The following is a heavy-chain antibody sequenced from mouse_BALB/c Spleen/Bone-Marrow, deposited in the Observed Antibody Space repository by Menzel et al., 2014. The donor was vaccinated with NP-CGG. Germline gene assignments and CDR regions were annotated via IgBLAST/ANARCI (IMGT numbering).Heavy chain of an antibody. V-gene: IGHV1S135*01. CDR2: IDPYSGGT. J-gene: IGHJ2*01. CDR3: SRGLLDYLDY. Sequence: VQLQQSGPELVKPGASVKESCKASGYAFTNYNMNWVKQSHGKSLEWIGYIDPYSGGTNYNQKFRGKATLTVDKPSSTAYMHLIRRSSKDSTVYYCSRGLLDYLDYRGQGTTLTVSS. D-gene: IGHD2-3*01. CDR1: GYAFTNYN.